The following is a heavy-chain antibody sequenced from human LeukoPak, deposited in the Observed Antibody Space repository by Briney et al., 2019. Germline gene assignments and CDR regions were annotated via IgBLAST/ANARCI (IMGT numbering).Heavy chain of an antibody. CDR1: GYTFTSYG. Sequence: ASVKVSCKASGYTFTSYGISWVRQAPGQGLEWMGWISAYNGDTYYAQKLQGRVTVTTDTSTSTAYMELRSLTYDDTAVYYCAIEHDTKVRYYNGMDVWGQGTTVTVSS. V-gene: IGHV1-18*01. D-gene: IGHD3-10*01. CDR2: ISAYNGDT. CDR3: AIEHDTKVRYYNGMDV. J-gene: IGHJ6*02.